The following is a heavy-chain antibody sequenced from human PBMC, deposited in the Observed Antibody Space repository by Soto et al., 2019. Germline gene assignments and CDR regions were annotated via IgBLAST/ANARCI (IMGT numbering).Heavy chain of an antibody. V-gene: IGHV4-30-2*01. J-gene: IGHJ5*02. CDR3: AREASGWLDP. CDR2: IYHSGST. D-gene: IGHD6-25*01. Sequence: QLQLQESGSGLVKPSQTLSLTCAVSGASISRGGYFWSWIRQPPGKGLEWIGYIYHSGSTYYNPSLKSRLTISVDRSKNQFSLKLSSVTAADTAVYYCAREASGWLDPWGQGTLVTVSS. CDR1: GASISRGGYF.